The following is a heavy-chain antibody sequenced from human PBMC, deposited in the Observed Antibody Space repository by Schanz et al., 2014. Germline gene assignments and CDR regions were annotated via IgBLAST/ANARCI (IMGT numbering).Heavy chain of an antibody. J-gene: IGHJ6*02. Sequence: LVESGGGVVQPGRSLRLSCAASGFTFSSYGMHWVRQVPGKGLEWVAVVCYDGSKKYYADSVKGRFTTSRDNSKNTMYPQMNSLRAEDTAVYYCVKDLQRELLRDDHYYGMDVWGQGTTVTVSS. CDR3: VKDLQRELLRDDHYYGMDV. D-gene: IGHD1-26*01. V-gene: IGHV3-33*06. CDR2: VCYDGSKK. CDR1: GFTFSSYG.